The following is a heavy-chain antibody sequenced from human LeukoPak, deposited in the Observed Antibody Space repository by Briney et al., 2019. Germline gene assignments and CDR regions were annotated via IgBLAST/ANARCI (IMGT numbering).Heavy chain of an antibody. V-gene: IGHV3-30-3*01. D-gene: IGHD2-15*01. CDR1: GFTFSSYA. CDR3: ARDTFRLLVVVAAIA. CDR2: ISYDGSNK. Sequence: PGRSLRLSCAASGFTFSSYAMHWVRQAPGKGLEWVAVISYDGSNKYYADSVKGRFTISRDNSKNTLYLQMNSLRAEDTAVYYCARDTFRLLVVVAAIAWGQGTMVTVSS. J-gene: IGHJ3*01.